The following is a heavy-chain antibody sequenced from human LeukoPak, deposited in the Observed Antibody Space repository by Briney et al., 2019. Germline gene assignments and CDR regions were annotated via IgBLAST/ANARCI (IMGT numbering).Heavy chain of an antibody. CDR2: IYPGDSDT. CDR3: ARPYCSSTSCYSFPY. J-gene: IGHJ4*02. CDR1: GYSFTSYW. D-gene: IGHD2-2*01. Sequence: KPGESLKLSCRGSGYSFTSYWIGCLREMPGKGLECMGIIYPGDSDTRYSPSFQGQVTISAAKSISTAYLQWSSLTASDTAMYYYARPYCSSTSCYSFPYWGQGSLVTVSS. V-gene: IGHV5-51*03.